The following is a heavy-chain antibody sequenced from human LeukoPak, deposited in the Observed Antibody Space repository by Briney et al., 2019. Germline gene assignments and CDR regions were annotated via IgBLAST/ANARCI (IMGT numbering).Heavy chain of an antibody. V-gene: IGHV1-69*06. J-gene: IGHJ5*02. CDR2: IIPIFGTA. CDR1: GYTFTSYA. D-gene: IGHD6-13*01. CDR3: ARYSGRGIAAAGKWFDP. Sequence: SVKVSCKASGYTFTSYAISWVRQAPGQGLEWMGGIIPIFGTANYAQKLQGRVTITADKSTSTAYMELSSLRSEDTAVYYCARYSGRGIAAAGKWFDPWGQGTLVTVSS.